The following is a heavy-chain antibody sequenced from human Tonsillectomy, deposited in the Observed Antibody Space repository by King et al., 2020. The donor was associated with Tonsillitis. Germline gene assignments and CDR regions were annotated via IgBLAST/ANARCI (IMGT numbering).Heavy chain of an antibody. CDR3: ARRLGVVAPFDS. Sequence: VQLVQSGAEVKKPGSSVKVSCKASGDTFSTYGINWVRQAPGQGLEWMGRIVPIFGTSNYAQNFQGRVTITADESTSTAYMELSSLGSEDTAVYYCARRLGVVAPFDSWGQGTLVTVSS. D-gene: IGHD3-3*01. J-gene: IGHJ4*02. CDR1: GDTFSTYG. CDR2: IVPIFGTS. V-gene: IGHV1-69*18.